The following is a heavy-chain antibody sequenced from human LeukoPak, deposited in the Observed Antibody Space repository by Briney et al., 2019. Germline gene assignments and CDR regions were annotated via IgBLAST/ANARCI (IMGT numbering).Heavy chain of an antibody. J-gene: IGHJ1*01. CDR2: INGNCGTI. CDR1: GFTVNIYS. Sequence: GGSLTLSCAASGFTVNIYSMNWVRQAPGKRLEWLSYINGNCGTINYADSVKGRFTISRDNARNSLYLQTDSLRVEGTAVYYCATSVGALDQGGEGTLVTV. V-gene: IGHV3-48*01. CDR3: ATSVGALDQ. D-gene: IGHD1-26*01.